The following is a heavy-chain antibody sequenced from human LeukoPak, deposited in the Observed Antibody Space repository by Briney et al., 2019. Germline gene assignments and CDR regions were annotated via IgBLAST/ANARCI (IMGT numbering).Heavy chain of an antibody. J-gene: IGHJ4*02. CDR2: IYYSGST. Sequence: SETLSLTCTVSGYSISSGYYWGWIRPPPGKGLEWIGSIYYSGSTYYNPSLKSRVTISVDTSKNQFSLKLSSVTAADTAVYYCARQAAAGNPYYFDYWGQGTLVTVSS. CDR1: GYSISSGYY. D-gene: IGHD6-13*01. CDR3: ARQAAAGNPYYFDY. V-gene: IGHV4-38-2*02.